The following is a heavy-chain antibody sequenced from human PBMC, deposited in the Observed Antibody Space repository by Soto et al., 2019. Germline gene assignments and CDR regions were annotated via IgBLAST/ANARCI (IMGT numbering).Heavy chain of an antibody. Sequence: GESLKISCQASGYSFTNYWIAWVRQMPGKGLEWMGRIDPSDSYTNYSPSFQGHVTISADKSINTAYLQWSSLKASDTAVYYCLRPVLGCTSPSCYFDYWGQGTLVTVSS. V-gene: IGHV5-10-1*01. CDR1: GYSFTNYW. CDR2: IDPSDSYT. CDR3: LRPVLGCTSPSCYFDY. J-gene: IGHJ4*02. D-gene: IGHD2-2*01.